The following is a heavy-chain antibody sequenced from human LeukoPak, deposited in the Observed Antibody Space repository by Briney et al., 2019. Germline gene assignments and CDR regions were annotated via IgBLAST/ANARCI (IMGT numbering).Heavy chain of an antibody. CDR2: IYYSGST. J-gene: IGHJ3*02. CDR1: GGSISSYY. CDR3: ASTSNYAFNI. Sequence: SETLSLTCTVSGGSISSYYWSWIRQPPGKGLEWIGYIYYSGSTNSNPSLKSRVTISVDTSKNQFSLKVRSVTAADTAVYYCASTSNYAFNIWGQGTMVTVSS. D-gene: IGHD5-24*01. V-gene: IGHV4-59*08.